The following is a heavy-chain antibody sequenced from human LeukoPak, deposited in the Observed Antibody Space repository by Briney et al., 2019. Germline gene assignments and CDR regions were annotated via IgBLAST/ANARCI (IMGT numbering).Heavy chain of an antibody. CDR2: INHSGST. CDR1: GGSFSGYY. D-gene: IGHD2-2*01. J-gene: IGHJ6*02. CDR3: ARAKYLYCSSTSCYRGYYYYGMDV. V-gene: IGHV4-34*01. Sequence: SETLSLTCAVYGGSFSGYYWSWIRQPPGKGLEWIGEINHSGSTNYNPSLKSRVTISVDTSKNQFSLKLSSVTAADTAVYYCARAKYLYCSSTSCYRGYYYYGMDVWGQGTTVTVSS.